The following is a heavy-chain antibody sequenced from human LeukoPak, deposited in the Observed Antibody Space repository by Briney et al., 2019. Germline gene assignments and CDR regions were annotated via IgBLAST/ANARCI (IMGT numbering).Heavy chain of an antibody. CDR1: GFTFSSYA. D-gene: IGHD3-16*02. J-gene: IGHJ1*01. V-gene: IGHV3-30-3*01. CDR3: APVFGGVIAGSFQH. CDR2: ISYDGSNK. Sequence: GRSLRLSCAASGFTFSSYAMHWVRQAPGKELEWVAVISYDGSNKYYADSVKGRFTISRDNSKNTLYLQMNSLRAEDTAVYYCAPVFGGVIAGSFQHWGQGTLVTVSS.